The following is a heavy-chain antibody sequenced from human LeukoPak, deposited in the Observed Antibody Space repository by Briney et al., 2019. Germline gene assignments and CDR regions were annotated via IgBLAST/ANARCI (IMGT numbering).Heavy chain of an antibody. J-gene: IGHJ5*02. CDR2: ISGSGGST. Sequence: GGSLRLSCAASGFTFSSYAMSWVRQAPGKGLEWVSAISGSGGSTYYADSVKGRFTISRDNSKNTLYLQMNSLRAEDTAVYYCAKDGGRWQVNNWFDPWGQGTLVTVSS. CDR1: GFTFSSYA. D-gene: IGHD6-19*01. CDR3: AKDGGRWQVNNWFDP. V-gene: IGHV3-23*01.